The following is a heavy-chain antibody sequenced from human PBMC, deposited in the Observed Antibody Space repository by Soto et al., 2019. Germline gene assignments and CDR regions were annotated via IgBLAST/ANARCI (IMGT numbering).Heavy chain of an antibody. CDR3: ARCIIAGPGRDYFDY. D-gene: IGHD6-13*01. Sequence: QVQLVESGGGVVQPGRSLRLSCAASGFTFSSYGMHWVRQAPGKGLEWVAVIRYDGTNKYYAESVKGRFTISRDNSKKTLYPQMSGLRLDDTAVYYCARCIIAGPGRDYFDYWGQGTLVTVSS. V-gene: IGHV3-33*01. J-gene: IGHJ4*02. CDR2: IRYDGTNK. CDR1: GFTFSSYG.